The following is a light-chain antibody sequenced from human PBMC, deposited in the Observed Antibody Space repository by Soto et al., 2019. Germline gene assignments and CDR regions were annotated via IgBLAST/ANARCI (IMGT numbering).Light chain of an antibody. Sequence: EIVLTQSPATPSLSPGERATLSCRASQSVSSYLAWYQQKPGQAPRLLVYDASNRATGIPARFSGSGSGTDFTLTISSLEPEDFAVYYCQQRSNWALFTFGPGTKVDIK. J-gene: IGKJ3*01. V-gene: IGKV3-11*01. CDR2: DAS. CDR1: QSVSSY. CDR3: QQRSNWALFT.